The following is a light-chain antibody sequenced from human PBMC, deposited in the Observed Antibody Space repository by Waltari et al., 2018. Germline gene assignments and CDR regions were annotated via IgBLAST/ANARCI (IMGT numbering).Light chain of an antibody. J-gene: IGLJ1*01. CDR2: EVN. CDR3: ASSAGGDPPYV. CDR1: SGDVGAHDY. V-gene: IGLV2-8*01. Sequence: QSPLSQPPSASGSPGQSVTISCTGSSGDVGAHDYVPAYQQRPGKAPKVLISEVNKRPSGVPHRFSGSKSGATASLTVSWLQAEDEGDYYCASSAGGDPPYVFGTGTTVTV.